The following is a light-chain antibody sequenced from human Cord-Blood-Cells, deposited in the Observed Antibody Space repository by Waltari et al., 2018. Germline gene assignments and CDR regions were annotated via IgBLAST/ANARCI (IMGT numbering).Light chain of an antibody. CDR3: AAWDDSLSGWV. Sequence: QSVLTQPSSASGTPGQRVTISCSGSSSNIGSNYVYWYQQLPGTAPKLLIYRNNQRPSGVPDRFSGSKSGTSAYLAISGLRSEDEADYYCAAWDDSLSGWVFGGGTKLTVL. V-gene: IGLV1-47*01. CDR1: SSNIGSNY. J-gene: IGLJ3*02. CDR2: RNN.